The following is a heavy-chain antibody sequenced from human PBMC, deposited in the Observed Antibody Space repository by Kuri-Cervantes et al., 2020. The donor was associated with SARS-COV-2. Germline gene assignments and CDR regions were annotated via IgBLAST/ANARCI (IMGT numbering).Heavy chain of an antibody. CDR1: GGTFSSYT. J-gene: IGHJ4*02. CDR2: IIPIFGTA. Sequence: SVKVSCKASGGTFSSYTISWVRQAPGQGLEWMGGIIPIFGTANYAQKFQGRVTITADESTSTAYMELSSLRSEDTAVYYCASELGYYGSGSHFDYWGQGTLVTVSS. V-gene: IGHV1-69*13. CDR3: ASELGYYGSGSHFDY. D-gene: IGHD3-10*01.